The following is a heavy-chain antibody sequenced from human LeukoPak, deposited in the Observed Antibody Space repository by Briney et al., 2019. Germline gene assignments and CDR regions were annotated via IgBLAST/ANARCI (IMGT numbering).Heavy chain of an antibody. V-gene: IGHV4-59*08. J-gene: IGHJ3*02. CDR1: GGSINSYY. CDR2: ISYTGGET. Sequence: KPSETLSLTCTVSGGSINSYYWSWIRQPPGKGLEWIGHISYTGGETNYNPSLKSRLTISVDTSKNQFSLMLTSVTAADTAVYYCARQPGGTAAFDIWAQGTMVTVSS. CDR3: ARQPGGTAAFDI. D-gene: IGHD1-14*01.